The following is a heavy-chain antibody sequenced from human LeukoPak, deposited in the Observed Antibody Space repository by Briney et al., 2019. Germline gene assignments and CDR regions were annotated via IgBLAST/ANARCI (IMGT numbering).Heavy chain of an antibody. Sequence: GASVKVSCKASGGTFSSYAISWVRQAPGQGLEWMGGIIPIFGTANYAQKFQGRVTITADKSTSTAYMELSSLRSEDTAVYYCARDGGCTNGVCYTSIVGATFSWFDPWGQGTLVTVSS. D-gene: IGHD2-8*01. CDR1: GGTFSSYA. V-gene: IGHV1-69*06. J-gene: IGHJ5*02. CDR2: IIPIFGTA. CDR3: ARDGGCTNGVCYTSIVGATFSWFDP.